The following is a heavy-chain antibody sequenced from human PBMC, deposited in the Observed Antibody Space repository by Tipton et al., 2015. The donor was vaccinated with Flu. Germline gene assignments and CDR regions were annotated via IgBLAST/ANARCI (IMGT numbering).Heavy chain of an antibody. J-gene: IGHJ4*02. CDR2: ISNSDTTI. CDR1: GFTFSSYE. D-gene: IGHD3-16*01. Sequence: VQLVQSGGGLVQPGGSLRLSCAASGFTFSSYEMNWVRQAPGKGLEWVPYISNSDTTIYYADSVKGRFTISRDNAKNSLYLQMYSLRADDTGVYYCASVWVYSYYFAYCCQETLLSVSS. CDR3: ASVWVYSYYFAY. V-gene: IGHV3-48*03.